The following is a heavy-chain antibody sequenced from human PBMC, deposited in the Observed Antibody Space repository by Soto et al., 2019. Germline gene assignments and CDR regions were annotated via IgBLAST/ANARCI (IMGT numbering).Heavy chain of an antibody. CDR3: ARAISGYVT. J-gene: IGHJ5*02. Sequence: ASVKVSCKASGITFTTYAIHWVRQAPGQGLEWMGWINAGNGNTRYSQKFQGRVTLTRDTSASTAYMDLSSLTSEDAAIYYCARAISGYVTLGQGTLVTVSS. CDR1: GITFTTYA. CDR2: INAGNGNT. D-gene: IGHD5-12*01. V-gene: IGHV1-3*01.